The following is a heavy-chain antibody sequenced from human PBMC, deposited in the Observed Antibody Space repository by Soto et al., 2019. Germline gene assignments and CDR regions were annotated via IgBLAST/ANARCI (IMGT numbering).Heavy chain of an antibody. Sequence: QVPLMQSGAEVKKPGASVTVSCKASGYTFTSYGISWVRQAPGQGLEWMGWISAHDGNTNYAQKLQGRVTMTTDTSTSAAYMELRSLRSDDTAVYYCARDYYASGSYPRFDPWGQGTLVTVSS. V-gene: IGHV1-18*01. J-gene: IGHJ5*02. D-gene: IGHD3-10*01. CDR2: ISAHDGNT. CDR1: GYTFTSYG. CDR3: ARDYYASGSYPRFDP.